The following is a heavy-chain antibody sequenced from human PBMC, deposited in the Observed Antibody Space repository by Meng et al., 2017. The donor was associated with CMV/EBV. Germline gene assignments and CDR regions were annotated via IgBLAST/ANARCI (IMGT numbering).Heavy chain of an antibody. D-gene: IGHD6-13*01. J-gene: IGHJ6*02. CDR3: AKDPPPVLLIAAAGTPSYGMDV. CDR2: IRYDGSNK. Sequence: GESLKISCAASGFTFSTYAMHWVRQAPGKGLEWVAFIRYDGSNKYYADSVKGRFTISRDNSKNTLCLQMNSLRAEDTAVYYCAKDPPPVLLIAAAGTPSYGMDVWGQGTTVTVSS. V-gene: IGHV3-30*02. CDR1: GFTFSTYA.